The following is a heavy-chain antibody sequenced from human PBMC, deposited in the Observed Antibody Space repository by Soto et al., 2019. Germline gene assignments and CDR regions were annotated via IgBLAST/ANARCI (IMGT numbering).Heavy chain of an antibody. CDR3: ASSGWYGNDY. Sequence: GSLRLACAASVFTFSSYWMSWVRQAPGKGLEWVANIKQDGSEKYYVDSVQGRFTISRDNAKNSLYLQMNSLRAEDTAVYYCASSGWYGNDYWGQGTLVTVSS. CDR1: VFTFSSYW. D-gene: IGHD6-19*01. V-gene: IGHV3-7*01. CDR2: IKQDGSEK. J-gene: IGHJ4*02.